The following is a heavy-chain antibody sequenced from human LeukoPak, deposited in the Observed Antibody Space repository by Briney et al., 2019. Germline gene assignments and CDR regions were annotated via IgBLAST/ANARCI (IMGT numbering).Heavy chain of an antibody. D-gene: IGHD6-13*01. J-gene: IGHJ4*02. CDR1: GFTFSSYG. CDR2: IWYDGSNK. Sequence: GRSLRLSCAASGFTFSSYGMHWVRQAPGKGLEWVAVIWYDGSNKYYADSVKGRFTISRDNSKNTLYLQMNSLRAEDTAVYYCAREDRAAASTPFDYWGQGTLVTVSS. V-gene: IGHV3-33*01. CDR3: AREDRAAASTPFDY.